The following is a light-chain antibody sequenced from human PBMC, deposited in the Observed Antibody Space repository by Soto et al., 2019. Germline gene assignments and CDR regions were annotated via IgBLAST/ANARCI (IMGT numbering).Light chain of an antibody. CDR3: QHYGGSFT. CDR2: GAS. Sequence: EIVLTQSPGTLSLSPGERATLSCRASESVSSVYLAWYQHKPGQAPRLLIFGASSRATAIPDRFSGSGSGNDFTPTISRLEPEDFAVYYCQHYGGSFTFGQGTRLEIK. J-gene: IGKJ5*01. V-gene: IGKV3-20*01. CDR1: ESVSSVY.